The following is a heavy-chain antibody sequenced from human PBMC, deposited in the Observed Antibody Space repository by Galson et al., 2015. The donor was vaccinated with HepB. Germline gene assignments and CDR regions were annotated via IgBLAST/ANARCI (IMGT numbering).Heavy chain of an antibody. CDR1: GFAFGSHT. CDR3: VKDSHYDFWQGSLFEL. J-gene: IGHJ4*02. V-gene: IGHV3-23*01. CDR2: ISGHAEKI. Sequence: SLRLSCAASGFAFGSHTMIWVRQAPGRGLECVSAISGHAEKIYYAGSLKGRFTISRDNSKSTVYLQISGLRVDDTAVYYCVKDSHYDFWQGSLFELWGQGTPVTVAS. D-gene: IGHD3-3*01.